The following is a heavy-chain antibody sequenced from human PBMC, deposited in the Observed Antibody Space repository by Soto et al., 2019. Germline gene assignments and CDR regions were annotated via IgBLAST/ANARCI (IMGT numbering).Heavy chain of an antibody. Sequence: PSETLSLTCTVSGDSISSGGYYWSWIRQHPGKGLEWIGYIYFSGSTYYNPSLKSRVTILLDTSKNQFSLKLSSVTAADTAVYYCARFIVIVPGGGRMDVWGQGTTVPLS. CDR1: GDSISSGGYY. V-gene: IGHV4-31*03. J-gene: IGHJ6*02. CDR2: IYFSGST. CDR3: ARFIVIVPGGGRMDV. D-gene: IGHD2-2*01.